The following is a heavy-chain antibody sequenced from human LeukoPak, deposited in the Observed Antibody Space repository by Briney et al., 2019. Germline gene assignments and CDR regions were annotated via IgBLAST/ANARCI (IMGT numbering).Heavy chain of an antibody. CDR1: GGSISSYY. Sequence: SETLSLTCTVSGGSISSYYWSWIRQPPGKGLEWIGYIYYSGSTNYNPSLKSRVTISVDTSKNQFSLKLSSVTAADTAVYYCARVGGYYYGIDYWGQGTLVTVSS. CDR2: IYYSGST. V-gene: IGHV4-59*01. J-gene: IGHJ4*02. D-gene: IGHD3-22*01. CDR3: ARVGGYYYGIDY.